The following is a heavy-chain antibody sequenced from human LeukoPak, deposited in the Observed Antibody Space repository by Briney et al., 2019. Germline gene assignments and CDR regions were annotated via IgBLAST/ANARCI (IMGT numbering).Heavy chain of an antibody. D-gene: IGHD5-24*01. CDR3: ARDSGDGDVY. CDR1: GFTFSSYS. J-gene: IGHJ4*02. V-gene: IGHV3-21*01. CDR2: ISSSSSYI. Sequence: PGGSLRLSCAASGFTFSSYSMNWVRQAPGKGLEWVSSISSSSSYIYYADSVKGRFTISRDNAKNSLYLQMNSLRADDTAVYYCARDSGDGDVYWGQGTLVTVSS.